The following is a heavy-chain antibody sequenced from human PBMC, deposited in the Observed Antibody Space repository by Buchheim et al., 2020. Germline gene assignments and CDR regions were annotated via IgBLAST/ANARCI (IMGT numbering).Heavy chain of an antibody. V-gene: IGHV4-34*01. Sequence: QVQLQQWGAGLLKPAETLSLTCAVSGGSFSGDYWTWIRQPPGKGLEWIGEMNSNGGTNYNPSLENRVIISMDTSKNRFFLKVTSVTAADTAMYHCARFSRTSTDYWGQETL. CDR2: MNSNGGT. CDR3: ARFSRTSTDY. J-gene: IGHJ4*02. D-gene: IGHD1-7*01. CDR1: GGSFSGDY.